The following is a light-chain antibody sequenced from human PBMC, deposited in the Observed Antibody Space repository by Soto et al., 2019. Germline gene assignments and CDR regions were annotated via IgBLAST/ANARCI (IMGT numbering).Light chain of an antibody. CDR3: MQALQTPLT. CDR2: LGS. CDR1: QSLLHSNGYNY. J-gene: IGKJ4*01. V-gene: IGKV2-28*01. Sequence: DIVMTQSPLSLPVTPGEPASISCRSSQSLLHSNGYNYLDWYLQMPGQSPQLLIYLGSNRASGVPDRFSGSGSGTDFSLKITGVEPEDVGIYYCMQALQTPLTFGGGTMVEI.